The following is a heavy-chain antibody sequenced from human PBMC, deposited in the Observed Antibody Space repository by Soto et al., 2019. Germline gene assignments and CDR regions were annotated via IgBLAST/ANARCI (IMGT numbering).Heavy chain of an antibody. D-gene: IGHD3-22*01. CDR3: AKDCYYDTSGYSEFDS. Sequence: GSLRLSCAASGFTFTSYAMSWVRQAPGKGLEWVSSLSGSGGSTYYVDSVKGRFSISRDNSKNTLYLQMNGLRAEDTAVYYCAKDCYYDTSGYSEFDSWGQGTLVTVSS. V-gene: IGHV3-23*01. J-gene: IGHJ4*02. CDR2: LSGSGGST. CDR1: GFTFTSYA.